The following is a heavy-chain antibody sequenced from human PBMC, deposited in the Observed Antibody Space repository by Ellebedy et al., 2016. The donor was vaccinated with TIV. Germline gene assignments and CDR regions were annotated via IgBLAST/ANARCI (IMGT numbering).Heavy chain of an antibody. CDR3: ARTYDPPWYYFDY. D-gene: IGHD3-22*01. Sequence: MPSETLSLTCTVSDGSTSGYYWSWIRQPPGKGLEWIGYIHYSGSTTYNPSLKSRVTISVDTSQNQFSLKLSSVTAADTAVYYCARTYDPPWYYFDYWGQGTLVTVSS. V-gene: IGHV4-59*08. CDR2: IHYSGST. J-gene: IGHJ4*02. CDR1: DGSTSGYY.